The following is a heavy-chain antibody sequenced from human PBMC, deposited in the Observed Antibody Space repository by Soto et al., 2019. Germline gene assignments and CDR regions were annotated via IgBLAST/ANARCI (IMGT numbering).Heavy chain of an antibody. CDR3: AGRLGSGSYYFDY. Sequence: PSETLSLTCAVYGGSFSGYYWSWIRQPPGKGLEWIGEINHSGSTNYNPSLKSRVTISVDTSKNQFSLKLSSVTAADTAVYYCAGRLGSGSYYFDYWGQGTLVTVSS. CDR1: GGSFSGYY. V-gene: IGHV4-34*01. J-gene: IGHJ4*02. D-gene: IGHD3-10*01. CDR2: INHSGST.